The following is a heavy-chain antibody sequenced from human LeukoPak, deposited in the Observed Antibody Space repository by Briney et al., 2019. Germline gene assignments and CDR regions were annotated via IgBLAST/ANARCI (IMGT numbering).Heavy chain of an antibody. J-gene: IGHJ5*02. Sequence: SVKVSCKASGGTFSSYAISWVRQAPGQGLEWMGGIIPIFGTANYAQKFQGRVTITTDESTSTAYMELSSLRSEDTAVYYRAGAAAGTNWFDPWGQGTLVTVSS. D-gene: IGHD6-13*01. CDR3: AGAAAGTNWFDP. CDR1: GGTFSSYA. CDR2: IIPIFGTA. V-gene: IGHV1-69*05.